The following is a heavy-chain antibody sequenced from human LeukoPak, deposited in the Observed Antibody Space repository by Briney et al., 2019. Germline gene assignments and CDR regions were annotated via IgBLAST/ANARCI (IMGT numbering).Heavy chain of an antibody. D-gene: IGHD3-10*01. CDR1: ELTFSNAW. CDR2: IKSRTYGETT. Sequence: GGSLRLSCITSELTFSNAWMSWVRQAPGKALEWVGRIKSRTYGETTDYPAPVKGRFTISRDNSKNTLYLQMTSLRAEDTALYYCAKDFRAKYGSGAYGWFDPWGQGTLVTVSS. J-gene: IGHJ5*02. V-gene: IGHV3-15*01. CDR3: AKDFRAKYGSGAYGWFDP.